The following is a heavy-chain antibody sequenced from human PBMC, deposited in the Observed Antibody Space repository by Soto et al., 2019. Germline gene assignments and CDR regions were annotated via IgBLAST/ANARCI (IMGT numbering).Heavy chain of an antibody. Sequence: EVQLLESGGGLVQPGESLRLSCAGSGFTFNNYAMTWVRQAPGNGPEWVSAISGGGDTTYYADSVKGRFTISRDNSKNTLYLQMNSLRAEDTAVYYCAKHGPQYSSSLTHYWGQGTLVTVSS. CDR3: AKHGPQYSSSLTHY. D-gene: IGHD6-13*01. V-gene: IGHV3-23*01. CDR1: GFTFNNYA. J-gene: IGHJ4*02. CDR2: ISGGGDTT.